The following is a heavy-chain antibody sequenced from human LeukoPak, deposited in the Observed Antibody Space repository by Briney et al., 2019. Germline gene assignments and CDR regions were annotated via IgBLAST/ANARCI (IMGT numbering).Heavy chain of an antibody. Sequence: ETLSLTCAVYGGSFSGYYWSWIRQPPGKGLEWIGYIYHSGSTYYNPSLKSRVTISVDRSKNQFSLKLSSVTAADTAVYYCARDVGEAAAGPFDYWGQGTLVTVSS. J-gene: IGHJ4*02. CDR2: IYHSGST. V-gene: IGHV4-34*01. CDR1: GGSFSGYY. D-gene: IGHD6-13*01. CDR3: ARDVGEAAAGPFDY.